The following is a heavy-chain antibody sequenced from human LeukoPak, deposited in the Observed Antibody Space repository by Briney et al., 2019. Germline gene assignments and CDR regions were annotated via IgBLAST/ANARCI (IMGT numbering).Heavy chain of an antibody. Sequence: PSETLSLTCTVSGASINNSPYYWAWIRQPPGKELEWIVSMHYSGATYYNPSLKSRITLSVDTSKNQFSLKLSSVTAADTAVYYCARHEKSGNSGRPAQIDSWGQGTLVTVSS. V-gene: IGHV4-39*01. CDR2: MHYSGAT. J-gene: IGHJ4*02. CDR1: GASINNSPYY. D-gene: IGHD4-23*01. CDR3: ARHEKSGNSGRPAQIDS.